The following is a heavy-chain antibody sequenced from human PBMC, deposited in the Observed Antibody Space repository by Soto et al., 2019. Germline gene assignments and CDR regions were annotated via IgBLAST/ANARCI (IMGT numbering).Heavy chain of an antibody. CDR2: IWYDGNNK. D-gene: IGHD2-21*01. CDR3: ARGCHSLLDY. J-gene: IGHJ4*02. CDR1: VFTFGSYG. V-gene: IGHV3-33*01. Sequence: GSLRLSCASSVFTFGSYGMHGVRQAPGKGLEWVAVIWYDGNNKYYADSVKGRFTISRDNYNNTLYVQMTSLRAEETAVYYCARGCHSLLDYWGQGTLVTASS.